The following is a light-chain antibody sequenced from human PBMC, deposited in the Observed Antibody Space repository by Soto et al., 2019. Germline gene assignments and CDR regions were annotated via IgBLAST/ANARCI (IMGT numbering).Light chain of an antibody. Sequence: EIELTQSPATLSLSPGEGATLSCRASQSVGNSLAWYQQIPGQAPRLPIYGASTRVTGIPARFSGSGSGTEFTLTITSLQSDDFAVYYCQQYKNWPEYTFGQGTKVDIK. CDR1: QSVGNS. CDR3: QQYKNWPEYT. J-gene: IGKJ2*01. CDR2: GAS. V-gene: IGKV3-15*01.